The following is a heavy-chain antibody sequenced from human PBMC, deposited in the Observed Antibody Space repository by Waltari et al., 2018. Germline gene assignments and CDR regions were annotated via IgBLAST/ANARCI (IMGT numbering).Heavy chain of an antibody. CDR2: IDSCGGT. V-gene: IGHV3-66*03. CDR1: GFSINRNY. Sequence: EVQLVQSGGGLIQPGGSLRLSCAASGFSINRNYMSWVRLAPGKGLGWVAVIDSCGGTYYADSVKGRFTISRDNSKNTLYLQMNSLRTEDTAMYYCARGRPSDDGRLLGFFDWGQGILVTVAS. J-gene: IGHJ4*02. D-gene: IGHD3-3*01. CDR3: ARGRPSDDGRLLGFFD.